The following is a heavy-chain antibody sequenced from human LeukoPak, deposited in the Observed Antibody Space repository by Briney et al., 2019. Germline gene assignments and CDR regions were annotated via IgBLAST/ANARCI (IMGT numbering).Heavy chain of an antibody. V-gene: IGHV4-59*01. CDR1: GASISSYY. CDR3: ARGGWYVDY. Sequence: SETLSLTCTVSGASISSYYWSWIRQPPGKGLEWIGYAHYNGVTNYNASLKSRVTMSVDTSKAQFSLKLSSVTAADTAVYFCARGGWYVDYWGHGTLVTVSS. J-gene: IGHJ4*01. CDR2: AHYNGVT. D-gene: IGHD6-19*01.